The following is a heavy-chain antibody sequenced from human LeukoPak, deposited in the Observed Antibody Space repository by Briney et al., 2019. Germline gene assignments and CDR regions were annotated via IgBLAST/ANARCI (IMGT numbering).Heavy chain of an antibody. CDR2: IRYDGSNK. Sequence: GGSLRLSCAASGFTFSSYGMHWVRQAPGKGLEWVAFIRYDGSNKYYADSVKGRFTISRDNSKNTLYLQMNSLRAEDTAVYYCAKDRIYDILTGYGYYYYMDVWGKGTTVTISS. V-gene: IGHV3-30*02. D-gene: IGHD3-9*01. J-gene: IGHJ6*03. CDR3: AKDRIYDILTGYGYYYYMDV. CDR1: GFTFSSYG.